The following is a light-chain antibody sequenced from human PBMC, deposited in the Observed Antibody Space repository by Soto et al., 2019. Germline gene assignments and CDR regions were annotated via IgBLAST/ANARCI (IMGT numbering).Light chain of an antibody. V-gene: IGKV1-5*03. CDR3: QQYSSDSNT. CDR2: KAS. Sequence: DIQMTQSPSTLSASVGDRVTITCRASQDIIIWLARYQQKPGKAPKLLIYKASTLERGVPSRFIGSGSGTDFTLAISSLQPDDFATYYCQQYSSDSNTFGQGTRLDIK. J-gene: IGKJ2*01. CDR1: QDIIIW.